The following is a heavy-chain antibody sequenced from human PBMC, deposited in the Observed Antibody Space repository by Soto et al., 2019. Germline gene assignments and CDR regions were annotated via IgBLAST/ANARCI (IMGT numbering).Heavy chain of an antibody. Sequence: ASVKVSCKASGGTFSSYTISWVRQAPGQGLEWMGRIIPILGIANYAQKFQGRVTISADKSTSTAYMELSSLRSEDTAVYYCARENHRDYYGSGSYSYYYGMDVWGQGTTVTVSS. J-gene: IGHJ6*02. CDR3: ARENHRDYYGSGSYSYYYGMDV. V-gene: IGHV1-69*04. D-gene: IGHD3-10*01. CDR1: GGTFSSYT. CDR2: IIPILGIA.